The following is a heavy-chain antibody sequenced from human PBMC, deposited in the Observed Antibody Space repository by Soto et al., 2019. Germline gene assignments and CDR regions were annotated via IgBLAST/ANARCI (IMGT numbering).Heavy chain of an antibody. V-gene: IGHV3-11*06. CDR2: ISSSSSYT. Sequence: GGSLRLSCAASGFTFSDYYMSWIRQAPGKGLEWVSYISSSSSYTNYADSVKGRFTISRDNAKNSLYLQMNSLRAEDTAVYYCARYCSSTSCYGDNWFDPWGQGTLVTVSS. CDR1: GFTFSDYY. D-gene: IGHD2-2*01. CDR3: ARYCSSTSCYGDNWFDP. J-gene: IGHJ5*02.